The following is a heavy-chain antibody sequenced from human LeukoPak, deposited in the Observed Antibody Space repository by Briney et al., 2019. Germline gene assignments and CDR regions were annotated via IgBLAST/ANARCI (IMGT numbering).Heavy chain of an antibody. J-gene: IGHJ4*02. CDR3: AKVEGSGGNYYRPSDY. CDR2: IKQDGSQK. D-gene: IGHD3-22*01. CDR1: GFTFSSHW. V-gene: IGHV3-7*05. Sequence: GGSLGLSCAASGFTFSSHWMSWVRQAPGKGLEWVANIKQDGSQKFYVGSVKGRFTISRDNPKNSLYLQMNSLRADDTAVYYCAKVEGSGGNYYRPSDYWGQGTLVTVSS.